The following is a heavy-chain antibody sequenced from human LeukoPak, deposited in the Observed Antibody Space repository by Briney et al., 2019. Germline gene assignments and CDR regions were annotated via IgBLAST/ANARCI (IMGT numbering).Heavy chain of an antibody. Sequence: SETLSLTCTVSGGSISSYYWSWIRQPPGKGLEWIGYIYTSGSTNYNPSLKSRVTISVDTSKSQFSLKLSSVTAADTAVYYCARTRLRAAADYYFDYWGQGTLVTVSS. CDR1: GGSISSYY. D-gene: IGHD6-13*01. V-gene: IGHV4-4*09. J-gene: IGHJ4*02. CDR2: IYTSGST. CDR3: ARTRLRAAADYYFDY.